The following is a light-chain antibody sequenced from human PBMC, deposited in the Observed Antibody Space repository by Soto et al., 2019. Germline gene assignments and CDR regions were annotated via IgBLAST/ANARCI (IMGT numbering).Light chain of an antibody. V-gene: IGLV1-47*01. J-gene: IGLJ2*01. CDR1: SSNIGSNY. CDR3: AAWDDSLSGPV. Sequence: VLTQPPSASGTPGQRVTISCSGSSSNIGSNYVYWYQQLPGTAPKLLIYRNNQRPSGVPDRFSGSKSGTSASLAISGLRSEDEADYYCAAWDDSLSGPVFGGGTQLPVL. CDR2: RNN.